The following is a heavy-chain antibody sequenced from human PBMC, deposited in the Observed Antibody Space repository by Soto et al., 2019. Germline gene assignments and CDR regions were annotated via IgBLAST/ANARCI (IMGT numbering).Heavy chain of an antibody. V-gene: IGHV4-59*01. D-gene: IGHD2-2*01. CDR2: IYYSGST. CDR1: GGSISSYY. Sequence: QVQLQESGPGLVQPSETLSLTCTVSGGSISSYYWSWIRQPPGKGLEWIGSIYYSGSTNFTPSLKSRVTISVDTSKKQFSLKLTSVTAADTAVYYCARSGSSTSWKNGLDVWGQGTTVTVSS. J-gene: IGHJ6*02. CDR3: ARSGSSTSWKNGLDV.